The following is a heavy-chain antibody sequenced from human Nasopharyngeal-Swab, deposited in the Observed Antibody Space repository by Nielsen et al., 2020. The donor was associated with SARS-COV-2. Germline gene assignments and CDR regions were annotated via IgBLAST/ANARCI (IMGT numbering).Heavy chain of an antibody. CDR2: ISGSGGST. D-gene: IGHD6-19*01. Sequence: WIRQPPGKGLEWVSAISGSGGSTYYADSVKGRFTISRGNSKNTLYLQMNSLRAEDTAVYYCATDTQWLALFDYWGQGTLVTVSS. J-gene: IGHJ4*02. V-gene: IGHV3-23*01. CDR3: ATDTQWLALFDY.